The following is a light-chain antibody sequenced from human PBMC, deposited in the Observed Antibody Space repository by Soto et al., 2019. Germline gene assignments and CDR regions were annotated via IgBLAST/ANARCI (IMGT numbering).Light chain of an antibody. CDR2: SNN. CDR3: AAWDDSLSGYV. V-gene: IGLV1-44*01. CDR1: SSNIGSNT. J-gene: IGLJ1*01. Sequence: QSVLTQPPSASGTPGQRVTISCSGSSSNIGSNTVNWYQQLPGTSTKLLIYSNNQRPSGVPDRFSGSKSGTSASLAISGLHSVDEADYYCAAWDDSLSGYVFGTGTKVTVL.